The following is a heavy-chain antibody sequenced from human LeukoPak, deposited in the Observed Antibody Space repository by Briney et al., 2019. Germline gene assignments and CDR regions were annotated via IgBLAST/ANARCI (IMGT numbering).Heavy chain of an antibody. CDR1: GFTVSSNY. J-gene: IGHJ4*02. Sequence: GGSLRLSCAASGFTVSSNYMSWLRQAQGMGLEWISVIYSGGSTYYADSVKGRFTISRDNSKNTLYLQMNSLRAEDTAVYYCARDPGSSGYYSFDYWGQGTLVTVSS. CDR3: ARDPGSSGYYSFDY. V-gene: IGHV3-66*01. CDR2: IYSGGST. D-gene: IGHD3-22*01.